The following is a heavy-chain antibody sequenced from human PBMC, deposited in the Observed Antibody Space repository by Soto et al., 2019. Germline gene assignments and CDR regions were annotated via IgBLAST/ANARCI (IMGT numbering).Heavy chain of an antibody. CDR3: ARASDGYRSGWYVGYFDY. CDR1: GYTFTSYG. CDR2: IGAYNVYT. V-gene: IGHV1-18*04. J-gene: IGHJ4*02. D-gene: IGHD6-19*01. Sequence: QVQLVQSGAEVKKPGASLKVSCKASGYTFTSYGISWVRQAPGQGLEWMGWIGAYNVYTNYAQKFQGRVTVTTDTSTSTASMELRSLISDDTSGYYCARASDGYRSGWYVGYFDYWGQGTLVTVSS.